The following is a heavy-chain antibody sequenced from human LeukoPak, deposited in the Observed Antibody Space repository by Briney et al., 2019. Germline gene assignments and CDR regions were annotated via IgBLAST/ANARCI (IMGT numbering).Heavy chain of an antibody. D-gene: IGHD6-13*01. V-gene: IGHV1-69*04. CDR1: GGTFSSYA. Sequence: SVKVSCKASGGTFSSYAISWVRQAPGQGLEWMGRIIPILGIANYAQKFQGRVTITADKSTSTAYMELSSLRSEDTAVYYCARDGERAAAGYYYYGMDVWGQGTTVTASS. CDR2: IIPILGIA. CDR3: ARDGERAAAGYYYYGMDV. J-gene: IGHJ6*02.